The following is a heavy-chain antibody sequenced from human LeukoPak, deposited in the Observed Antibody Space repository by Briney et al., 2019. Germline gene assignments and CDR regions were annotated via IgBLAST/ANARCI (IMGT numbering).Heavy chain of an antibody. D-gene: IGHD6-13*01. V-gene: IGHV4-39*01. CDR1: GGSISSSSYY. J-gene: IGHJ4*02. Sequence: SETLSLTCTVSGGSISSSSYYWGWIRQSPGKGLEWIGTMSNSGSTYYNPSLRSRVTISGDTAKNQFSLKLSSVTAADTAVYYCARRSQAAAGRGIDYWGQGTLVTVSS. CDR2: MSNSGST. CDR3: ARRSQAAAGRGIDY.